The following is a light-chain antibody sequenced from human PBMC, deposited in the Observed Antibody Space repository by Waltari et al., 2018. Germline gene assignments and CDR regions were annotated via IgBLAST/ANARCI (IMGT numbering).Light chain of an antibody. CDR2: DVS. CDR1: SSDVGGYNY. J-gene: IGLJ3*02. V-gene: IGLV2-14*01. Sequence: QSALTQPASVSGSPGQSITISCTGTSSDVGGYNYVSWYQQHPGQAPKLMISDVSKRPSGVSTRCTGAKADNTASLTISGLQAEDEADYYCSSYTSSSTWVFGGGTKLTVL. CDR3: SSYTSSSTWV.